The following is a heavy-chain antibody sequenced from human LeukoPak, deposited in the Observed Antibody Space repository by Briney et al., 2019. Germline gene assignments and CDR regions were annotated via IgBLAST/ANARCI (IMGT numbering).Heavy chain of an antibody. CDR1: GYTFTNYA. CDR3: AVHCSSTSCYPTDVGY. V-gene: IGHV1-3*01. Sequence: ASVKVSCKASGYTFTNYAMHWVRQAPGQRLEWMGWINAGNGNTKYSQKFQGRVTITRDTSASTAYMELSSLRSEDTAVYYCAVHCSSTSCYPTDVGYWGQGTLVTVSS. D-gene: IGHD2-2*01. CDR2: INAGNGNT. J-gene: IGHJ4*02.